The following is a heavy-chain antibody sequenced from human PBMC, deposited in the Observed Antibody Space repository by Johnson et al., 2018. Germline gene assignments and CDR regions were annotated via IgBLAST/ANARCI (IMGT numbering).Heavy chain of an antibody. CDR3: AKEPSGDGGAFHI. CDR1: RFTFIRYV. CDR2: ISDSGDRT. J-gene: IGHJ3*02. V-gene: IGHV3-23*04. D-gene: IGHD4-17*01. Sequence: VQLVESGGGVVQPGRSLRLCCAASRFTFIRYVMYWVRQAPGKGLEAPGKRMEDVSSISDSGDRTYYADAVTGRFTIPRDNSKNTLHQQMNSLRAEDTAVFYCAKEPSGDGGAFHIWGQGTMVTVAS.